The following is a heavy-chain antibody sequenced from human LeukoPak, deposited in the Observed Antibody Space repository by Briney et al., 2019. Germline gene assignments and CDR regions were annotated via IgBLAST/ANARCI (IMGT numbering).Heavy chain of an antibody. CDR2: IYYSGST. CDR3: ARDRQVYGSGEYYLDH. CDR1: GGSVSSRSYY. V-gene: IGHV4-61*01. J-gene: IGHJ4*02. D-gene: IGHD3-10*01. Sequence: PSETLSLTCTVSGGSVSSRSYYWSWIRQPPGKGLEWIGYIYYSGSTSYNPSLKSRVTMSVDTSKNQFSLKLTSLTAADTAVYYCARDRQVYGSGEYYLDHWGQGTLVSVSS.